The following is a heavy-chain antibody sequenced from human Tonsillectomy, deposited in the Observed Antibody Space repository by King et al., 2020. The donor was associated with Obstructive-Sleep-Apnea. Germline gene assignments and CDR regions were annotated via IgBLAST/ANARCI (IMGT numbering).Heavy chain of an antibody. Sequence: TLKESGPVLVKPTETLTLTCTVSGFSLSNARMGVSWIRQPPGKALEWLAHIFSNDEKSYSTSLKSRRTISKDTSKSQVVLTMTNMDPVDTATYYCARIPSHMVRGVHNWFDPWGQGTLVTVSS. D-gene: IGHD3-10*01. V-gene: IGHV2-26*01. CDR2: IFSNDEK. CDR1: GFSLSNARMG. CDR3: ARIPSHMVRGVHNWFDP. J-gene: IGHJ5*02.